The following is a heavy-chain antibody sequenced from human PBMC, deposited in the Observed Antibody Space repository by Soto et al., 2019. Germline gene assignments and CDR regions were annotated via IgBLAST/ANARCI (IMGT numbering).Heavy chain of an antibody. Sequence: EVHLVESGGGLVQPGEALRLRCAASGFDFDKYAMSWFRQAPGKGLEWISFMSASSGARYYADSVKGRATISRDNANNSLSLQMSSLRDEDTAVYFCAREVDGLFGHWGQGTLVTFSA. J-gene: IGHJ4*02. D-gene: IGHD3-16*01. CDR2: MSASSGAR. CDR1: GFDFDKYA. V-gene: IGHV3-48*02. CDR3: AREVDGLFGH.